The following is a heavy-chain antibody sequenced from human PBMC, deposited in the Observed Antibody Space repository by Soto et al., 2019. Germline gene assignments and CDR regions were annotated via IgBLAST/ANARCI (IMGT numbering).Heavy chain of an antibody. J-gene: IGHJ6*03. CDR3: ARAGKYCSGGSCYSHYYYYMDV. CDR2: INAGNGKT. Sequence: QVQLVQSGAEVKKPGASVKVSCKASGYTFTSYAMHWVRQAPGQRLEWMGWINAGNGKTKYSQKFQGRVTITRDTSASTAYMELSSLRSEDTAVYYCARAGKYCSGGSCYSHYYYYMDVWGKGTTVTVSS. CDR1: GYTFTSYA. V-gene: IGHV1-3*01. D-gene: IGHD2-15*01.